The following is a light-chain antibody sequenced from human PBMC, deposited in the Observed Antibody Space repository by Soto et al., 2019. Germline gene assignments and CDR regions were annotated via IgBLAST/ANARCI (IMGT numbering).Light chain of an antibody. CDR1: SGDVGGYNY. CDR3: SSYTSISTLV. Sequence: QSALTQPASVSGSPGQSITISCTGTSGDVGGYNYVSWFQQHPGKAPKLMIFDVSNRPSGVSNRFSGSKSGNTASLTISGLQAEDEADYYCSSYTSISTLVFGGGTKLTVL. CDR2: DVS. J-gene: IGLJ2*01. V-gene: IGLV2-14*01.